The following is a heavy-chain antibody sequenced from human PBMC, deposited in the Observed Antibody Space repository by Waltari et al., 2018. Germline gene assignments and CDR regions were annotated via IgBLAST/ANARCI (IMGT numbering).Heavy chain of an antibody. CDR3: ARGPRFLEWLFTYGMDV. CDR1: GGSFSGYY. D-gene: IGHD3-3*01. J-gene: IGHJ6*02. CDR2: INHIGST. Sequence: QVQLQQWGAGLLKTSETLSLTCAVYGGSFSGYYWSWIRQPPGKGLEWIGEINHIGSTNYNPSLKSRVTISVDTSKNQFSLKLSSVTAADTAVYYCARGPRFLEWLFTYGMDVWGQGTTVTVSS. V-gene: IGHV4-34*01.